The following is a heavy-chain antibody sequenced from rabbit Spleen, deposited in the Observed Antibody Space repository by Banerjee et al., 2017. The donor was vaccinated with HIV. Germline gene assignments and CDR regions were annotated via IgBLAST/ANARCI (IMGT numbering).Heavy chain of an antibody. J-gene: IGHJ4*01. CDR1: GFSFSGHY. Sequence: QSLEESGGDLVKPEGSLTLTCTASGFSFSGHYTCWVRQAPGKGLEWIACIYDDSGDIIRYASWAKGRFTISKTSSTTVTLRMTSLTVADTATYFCARKYNSGYNYGTYNLWGPGTLVTVS. V-gene: IGHV1S40*01. D-gene: IGHD6-1*01. CDR3: ARKYNSGYNYGTYNL. CDR2: IYDDSGDII.